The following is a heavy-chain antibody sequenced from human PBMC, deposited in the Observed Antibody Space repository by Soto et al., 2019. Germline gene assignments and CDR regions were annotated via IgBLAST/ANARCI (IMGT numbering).Heavy chain of an antibody. J-gene: IGHJ4*02. V-gene: IGHV3-23*01. D-gene: IGHD3-10*01. Sequence: EVPLLESGGGLVQPGGSLRLSCAASGFTFSSYAMSWVRQAPGKGLEWVSAISGSGGSTYYADSVKGRFTISRDNSKNTLYLQMNSLRAEDTAVYYCAKDRGYGSGRGRGAAFDYWGQGTLVTVSS. CDR3: AKDRGYGSGRGRGAAFDY. CDR2: ISGSGGST. CDR1: GFTFSSYA.